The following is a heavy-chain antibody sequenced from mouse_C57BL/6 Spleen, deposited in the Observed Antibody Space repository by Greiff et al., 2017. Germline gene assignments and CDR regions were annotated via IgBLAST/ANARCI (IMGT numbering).Heavy chain of an antibody. CDR2: IYWDDDK. V-gene: IGHV8-12*01. CDR1: GFSLSTSGMG. CDR3: TRRRAMDY. J-gene: IGHJ4*01. Sequence: ESGPGILQSSQTLSLPCSFSGFSLSTSGMGVSWIRQPSGKGLEWLAHIYWDDDKRYNPSLKSRLTISKDTTRNQVFLKITSVDTADTATYYCTRRRAMDYWGQGTSVTVSS.